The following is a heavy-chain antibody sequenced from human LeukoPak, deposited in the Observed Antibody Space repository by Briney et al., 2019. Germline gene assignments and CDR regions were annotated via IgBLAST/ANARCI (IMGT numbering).Heavy chain of an antibody. CDR1: GGSINRYY. Sequence: SETLSLTCTVSGGSINRYYGSWIRQPPGKGLEWIGYIYYSGSTHYNPSLESRVTISVDTSKDQFSLKLSSVTAAGTAVYYCARSYDSRGFYYYGMDVWGQGTTVTVSS. D-gene: IGHD3-22*01. V-gene: IGHV4-59*01. CDR2: IYYSGST. J-gene: IGHJ6*02. CDR3: ARSYDSRGFYYYGMDV.